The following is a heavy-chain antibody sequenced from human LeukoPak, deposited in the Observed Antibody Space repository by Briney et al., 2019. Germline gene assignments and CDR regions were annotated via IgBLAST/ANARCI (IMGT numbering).Heavy chain of an antibody. J-gene: IGHJ6*02. CDR3: ARDTPYDYGRYYYGMDV. D-gene: IGHD4-17*01. CDR2: ISYDGSNK. Sequence: GGSLRLSCAASGFTFSSYAMHWVRQAPGKGLEWVAVISYDGSNKYYADSVKGRFTISRDNSKNTLYLQMDSLRAEDTAVYYCARDTPYDYGRYYYGMDVWAKGPRSPSP. CDR1: GFTFSSYA. V-gene: IGHV3-30-3*01.